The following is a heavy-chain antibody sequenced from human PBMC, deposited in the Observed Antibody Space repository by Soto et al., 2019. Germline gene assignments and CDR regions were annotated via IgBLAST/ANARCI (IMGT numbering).Heavy chain of an antibody. V-gene: IGHV3-74*01. D-gene: IGHD6-13*01. CDR3: ASGVGIAASYYGMDV. J-gene: IGHJ6*02. CDR1: GFTFSSYW. Sequence: GGSLGLSCAASGFTFSSYWTHWVRQAPGKGLVWVSRINSDGSSTSYADSVKGRFTISRDNAKNTLYLQMNSLRAEDTAVYYCASGVGIAASYYGMDVWGQGTTVTVSS. CDR2: INSDGSST.